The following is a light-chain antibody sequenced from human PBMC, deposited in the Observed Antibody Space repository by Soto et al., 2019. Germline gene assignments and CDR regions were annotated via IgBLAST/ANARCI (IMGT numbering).Light chain of an antibody. V-gene: IGKV3-15*01. CDR1: QSISTE. J-gene: IGKJ2*01. CDR3: QQGHTWPLT. Sequence: EIVMTQSPATLSVSPGERATLSCRASQSISTELAWYQQKPGQPPRLLIYSASTRATGVPARFTGSGSGSEFTPTISGLQSEDFAVYYCQQGHTWPLTFGQGTRLEI. CDR2: SAS.